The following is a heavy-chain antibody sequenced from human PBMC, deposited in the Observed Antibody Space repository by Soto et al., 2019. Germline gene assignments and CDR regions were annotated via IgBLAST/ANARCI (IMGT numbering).Heavy chain of an antibody. D-gene: IGHD3-3*01. V-gene: IGHV3-30-3*01. CDR1: GFTFNNYA. CDR2: ISYDGSNK. Sequence: GGSLRLSCAASGFTFNNYAMYWVHQAPGKGLEWVAVISYDGSNKCYADSVKGRFTISRDNSKNTLYLQMNSLRAEDTAVYYCARDNPRYDFWSGYLPIWGQGTLVTVSS. J-gene: IGHJ4*02. CDR3: ARDNPRYDFWSGYLPI.